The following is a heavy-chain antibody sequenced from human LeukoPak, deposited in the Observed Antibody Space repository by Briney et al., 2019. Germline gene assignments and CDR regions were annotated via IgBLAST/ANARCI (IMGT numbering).Heavy chain of an antibody. D-gene: IGHD4-17*01. CDR1: GFTFSSYW. J-gene: IGHJ5*02. V-gene: IGHV3-7*03. CDR2: INHNGNVN. CDR3: AKDTVTSLNWFDP. Sequence: GGSLRLSCAATGFTFSSYWMNWARQTPGKGLEWVASINHNGNVNYYVDSVKGRFTISRDNSKNTLYLQMNNLRAEDTAIYYCAKDTVTSLNWFDPWGQGTLVTVSS.